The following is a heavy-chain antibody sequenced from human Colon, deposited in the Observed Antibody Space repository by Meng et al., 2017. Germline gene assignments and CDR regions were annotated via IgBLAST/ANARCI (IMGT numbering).Heavy chain of an antibody. J-gene: IGHJ4*02. CDR3: ARHVHY. D-gene: IGHD2-8*01. Sequence: VQLVDSGGGLVKPGGSLRLSCAASGFTVSNTYMSWVRQAPGKGLEWVSLIYSGGSTYYVDSVKGRFTISRDNSKNTVYLQMDSLRAEDTAVYYCARHVHYWGQGTLVTVSS. CDR2: IYSGGST. V-gene: IGHV3-66*02. CDR1: GFTVSNTY.